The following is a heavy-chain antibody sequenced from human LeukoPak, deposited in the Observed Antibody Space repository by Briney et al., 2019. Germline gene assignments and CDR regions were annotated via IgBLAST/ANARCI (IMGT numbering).Heavy chain of an antibody. D-gene: IGHD4-23*01. CDR2: IRHDGSNK. Sequence: GGSLRLSCAASGFTFSSYGMHWVRQAPGKGLEWVAFIRHDGSNKYYADSVKGRFTISRDNSKNTLYLQMNSLRAEDTAVYYCARSQANYGGNSYYFDYWGQGTLVTVSS. CDR3: ARSQANYGGNSYYFDY. J-gene: IGHJ4*02. CDR1: GFTFSSYG. V-gene: IGHV3-30*02.